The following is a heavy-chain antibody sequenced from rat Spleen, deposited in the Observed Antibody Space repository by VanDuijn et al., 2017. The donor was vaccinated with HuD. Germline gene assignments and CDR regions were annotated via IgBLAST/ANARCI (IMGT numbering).Heavy chain of an antibody. J-gene: IGHJ3*01. CDR1: GFSLAHTG. V-gene: IGHV2-1*01. Sequence: QVQLKESGPGLVQSSQTLSLTCTVSGFSLAHTGVHWVRQSPGKGLEWLGGIWGDGNTDYDSTLKSRLNISRDTSKSQLFLKMNSLQTDDTAIYFCARGDYSGYSWFAYWGQGTLVTVSS. D-gene: IGHD1-2*01. CDR3: ARGDYSGYSWFAY. CDR2: IWGDGNT.